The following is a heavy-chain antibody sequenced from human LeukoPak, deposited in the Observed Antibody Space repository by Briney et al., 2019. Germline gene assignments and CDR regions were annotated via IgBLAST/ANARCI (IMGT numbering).Heavy chain of an antibody. CDR3: TKESATGSRYSFDY. CDR2: VSSDGGTT. V-gene: IGHV3-30*18. CDR1: GFTFSSHG. Sequence: PGTSLRLSCAASGFTFSSHGIHWVRQAPGKGLEWVAVVSSDGGTTYYADSVKGRFTISRDNSKNTLYLQMNSLRGEDTAIYYCTKESATGSRYSFDYWGQGTLGTVSP. D-gene: IGHD2-15*01. J-gene: IGHJ4*02.